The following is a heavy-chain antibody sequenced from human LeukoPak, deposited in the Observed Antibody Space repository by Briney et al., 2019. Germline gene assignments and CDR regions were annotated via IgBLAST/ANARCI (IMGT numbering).Heavy chain of an antibody. CDR2: ISSSSGTI. D-gene: IGHD3-10*01. CDR3: AVLFGELLNSGDY. V-gene: IGHV3-48*01. CDR1: GFTFSDYS. Sequence: GGSLRLSCAASGFTFSDYSINWVRQAPGKGLEWVSYISSSSGTIYYADSVKGRFTISRDNAKNSLYLQMNSLRAEDTAVYYCAVLFGELLNSGDYWGQGTLVTVSS. J-gene: IGHJ4*02.